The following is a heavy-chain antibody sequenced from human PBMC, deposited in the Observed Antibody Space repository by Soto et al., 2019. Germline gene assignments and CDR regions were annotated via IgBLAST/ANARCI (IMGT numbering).Heavy chain of an antibody. V-gene: IGHV1-58*01. CDR3: AAWVFDILTGYYPYYYYGMDV. J-gene: IGHJ6*02. CDR2: IVVGSGNT. Sequence: SVKVSCKASGFTFTSSAVRWVRQARGQRLEWIGWIVVGSGNTNYAQKFQERVTITRDMSTSTAYMELSSLRSEDTAVYYCAAWVFDILTGYYPYYYYGMDVWGQGTTVTVSS. D-gene: IGHD3-9*01. CDR1: GFTFTSSA.